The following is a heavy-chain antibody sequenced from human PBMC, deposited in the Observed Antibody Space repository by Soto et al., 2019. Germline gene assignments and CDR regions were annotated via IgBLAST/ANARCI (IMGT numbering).Heavy chain of an antibody. V-gene: IGHV3-21*01. J-gene: IGHJ3*02. CDR3: ARDAYIYGDYAGIDI. D-gene: IGHD4-17*01. Sequence: GGSLRLSCAASGFTFSSYTMNWVRQAPGKGLEWVSSISSSSSYIYYADSVKGRFTISRDNAKNSLYLQMNSLRAEDTAVYYCARDAYIYGDYAGIDIWGQGTMVT. CDR2: ISSSSSYI. CDR1: GFTFSSYT.